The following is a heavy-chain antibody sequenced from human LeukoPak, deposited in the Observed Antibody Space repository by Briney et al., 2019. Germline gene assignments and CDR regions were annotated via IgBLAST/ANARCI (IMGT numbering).Heavy chain of an antibody. CDR1: GGSISSGGYY. D-gene: IGHD1-20*01. CDR3: ARGLTGTHWGHFDY. CDR2: IYYSGST. Sequence: SETPFLTCIVSGGSISSGGYYWSWIRPHPGKGLEWIGYIYYSGSTYYNPSLKSRFTISVDTSKNQFSLKLSSVTAADTAVYYCARGLTGTHWGHFDYWGQGTLVTVSS. J-gene: IGHJ4*02. V-gene: IGHV4-31*03.